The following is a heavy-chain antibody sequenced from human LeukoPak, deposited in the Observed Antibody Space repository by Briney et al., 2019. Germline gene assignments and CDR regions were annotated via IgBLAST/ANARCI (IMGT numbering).Heavy chain of an antibody. J-gene: IGHJ4*02. CDR2: IYYSGRT. Sequence: SETLSLTCTVSGASISSYYWSWIRQPPGKGLEWIGYIYYSGRTSYNPSLKSRVTISVDTSKNQFSLELSSVTAADTAVYYCASLYGDEDYWGQGTLVTVSS. V-gene: IGHV4-59*01. D-gene: IGHD4-17*01. CDR1: GASISSYY. CDR3: ASLYGDEDY.